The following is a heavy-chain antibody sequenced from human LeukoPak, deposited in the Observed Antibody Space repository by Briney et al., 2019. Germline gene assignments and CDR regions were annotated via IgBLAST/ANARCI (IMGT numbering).Heavy chain of an antibody. CDR3: ARAYRYWYFDL. Sequence: SETLSLTCTVSGGSISSSSYYWGWIRQPPGKGLEWIGSIYYSGSTYYNPSLKSRVTISVDTSKNQFSLKLSSVTAADTAVYHCARAYRYWYFDLWGRGTLVTVSS. CDR2: IYYSGST. CDR1: GGSISSSSYY. D-gene: IGHD3-16*02. J-gene: IGHJ2*01. V-gene: IGHV4-39*07.